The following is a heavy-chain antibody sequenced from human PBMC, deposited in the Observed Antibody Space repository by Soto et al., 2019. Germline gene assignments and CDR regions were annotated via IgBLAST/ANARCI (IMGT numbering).Heavy chain of an antibody. CDR1: GYTFTSYG. V-gene: IGHV1-18*01. J-gene: IGHJ3*02. D-gene: IGHD2-8*01. Sequence: ASVKVSCKASGYTFTSYGISWVRQAPGQGLGWMGWISAYNGNTNYAQKLQGRVTMTTDTSTSTAYMELRSLRSDDTAVYYCARAGIVLMVYAILGAFDIWGQGTMVTVSS. CDR3: ARAGIVLMVYAILGAFDI. CDR2: ISAYNGNT.